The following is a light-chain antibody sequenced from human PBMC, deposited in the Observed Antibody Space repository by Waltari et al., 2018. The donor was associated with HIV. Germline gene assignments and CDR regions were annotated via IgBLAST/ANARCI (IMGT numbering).Light chain of an antibody. J-gene: IGLJ1*01. CDR1: SSIIATNY. V-gene: IGLV1-51*01. CDR2: DNH. Sequence: QSVLTQPPSVSATPAQKVTISCSGRSSIIATNYASWYRHSPNTVPKVFIYDNHKRSSGIPDRVSGSKSGTSATLDISGLQTGDEAHYYCGTWDTSLSAWIFGTGTKVTVL. CDR3: GTWDTSLSAWI.